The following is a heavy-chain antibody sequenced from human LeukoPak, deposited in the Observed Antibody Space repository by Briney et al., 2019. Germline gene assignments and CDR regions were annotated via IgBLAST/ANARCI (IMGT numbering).Heavy chain of an antibody. J-gene: IGHJ6*03. CDR3: ARDKRAVAGTDGFYYYYMDV. Sequence: AAVKVSCKASGYTFTSYAMNWVRQAPVQGLEWMGWINTNTGNPTYAQGFTGRFVFSLDTSVSTAYLQISSLKAEDTAVYYCARDKRAVAGTDGFYYYYMDVWGKGTTVTVSS. D-gene: IGHD6-19*01. CDR1: GYTFTSYA. CDR2: INTNTGNP. V-gene: IGHV7-4-1*02.